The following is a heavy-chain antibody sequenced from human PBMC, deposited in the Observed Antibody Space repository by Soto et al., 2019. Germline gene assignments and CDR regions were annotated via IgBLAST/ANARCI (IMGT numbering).Heavy chain of an antibody. CDR3: AKDRLTVFGVVVTFED. D-gene: IGHD3-3*01. J-gene: IGHJ4*02. CDR1: GFTFDSYA. CDR2: LSGSGYQT. V-gene: IGHV3-23*01. Sequence: EVQLLESGGGLVQPGGSLRLSCATDGFTFDSYAMHWVRQAPGKGLEWVSSLSGSGYQTYYADSVKVRLTISRDRSKNTVYLQMNSLRAEDTAVYFCAKDRLTVFGVVVTFEDWGRGTLVTIAS.